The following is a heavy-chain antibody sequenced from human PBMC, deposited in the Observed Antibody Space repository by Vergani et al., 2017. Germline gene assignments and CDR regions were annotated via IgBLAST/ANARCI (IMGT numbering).Heavy chain of an antibody. D-gene: IGHD3-10*01. J-gene: IGHJ5*02. CDR2: IIPILGIA. V-gene: IGHV1-69*04. CDR3: AREGGMTMVRGVGNWFDP. Sequence: QVQLVQSGAEVKKPGSSVKVSCKASGGTFSSYAISWVRQAPGQGLEWMGRIIPILGIANYAQKFQGRVTITADKSTSTAYMELSSLRSEDTAVYYCAREGGMTMVRGVGNWFDPWGQGTLVTVSS. CDR1: GGTFSSYA.